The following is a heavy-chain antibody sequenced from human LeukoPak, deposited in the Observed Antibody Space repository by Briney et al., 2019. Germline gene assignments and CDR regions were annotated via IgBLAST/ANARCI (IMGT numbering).Heavy chain of an antibody. V-gene: IGHV3-21*01. D-gene: IGHD3-22*01. CDR2: ISSGNSYI. Sequence: GGSLRLSCAASGFTSSTYSMNWVRQAPGKGLEWVSSISSGNSYIYYADSVKGRFTISRDNAKKSLYLQMNSLRAEDTAVYYCARRLLNDYDSGGSLYWYFDLWGRGTLVTVSS. CDR1: GFTSSTYS. J-gene: IGHJ2*01. CDR3: ARRLLNDYDSGGSLYWYFDL.